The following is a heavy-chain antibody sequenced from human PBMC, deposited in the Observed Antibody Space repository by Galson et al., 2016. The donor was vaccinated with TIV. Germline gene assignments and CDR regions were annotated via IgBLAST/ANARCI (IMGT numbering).Heavy chain of an antibody. D-gene: IGHD3-10*01. CDR3: VTQRSPTN. CDR1: GFTFSSYA. V-gene: IGHV3-7*01. Sequence: SLRLSCAASGFTFSSYAMNWVRQAPGKGLEWVANIKEDGSQKYYVDSVKGRFTISRDNAQNSLYLQMNTLRVEDTAVYYCVTQRSPTNWGQGTPVTVSS. CDR2: IKEDGSQK. J-gene: IGHJ4*02.